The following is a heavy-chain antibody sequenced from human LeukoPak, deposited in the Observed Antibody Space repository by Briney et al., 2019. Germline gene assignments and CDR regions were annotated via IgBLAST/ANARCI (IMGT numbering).Heavy chain of an antibody. CDR3: ARGEYGGGWYARGFFDY. J-gene: IGHJ4*02. V-gene: IGHV1-18*01. D-gene: IGHD6-19*01. CDR1: GYSFTSYG. Sequence: ASVKVSCKASGYSFTSYGISWVRQAPGQGLEWTGWISTHNGNTNYAQKLQGRVTITIDTSTSTAYMDLTSLRSDDTAVYYCARGEYGGGWYARGFFDYWGQGTLVTVSS. CDR2: ISTHNGNT.